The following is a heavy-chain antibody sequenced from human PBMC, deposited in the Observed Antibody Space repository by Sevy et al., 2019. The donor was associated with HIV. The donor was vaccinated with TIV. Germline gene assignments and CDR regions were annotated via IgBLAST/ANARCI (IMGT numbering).Heavy chain of an antibody. D-gene: IGHD2-21*02. CDR2: IYPGDSDT. CDR3: ARLAEMATMTAGNDY. J-gene: IGHJ4*02. V-gene: IGHV5-51*01. CDR1: GYSFISHW. Sequence: GESLKISCKGSGYSFISHWIAWVRQMPGKGLEWMGIIYPGDSDTKYSQSFQGQVTISADKSISTAYLQWSSLKASDTAMYYCARLAEMATMTAGNDYWGQGTLVTVSS.